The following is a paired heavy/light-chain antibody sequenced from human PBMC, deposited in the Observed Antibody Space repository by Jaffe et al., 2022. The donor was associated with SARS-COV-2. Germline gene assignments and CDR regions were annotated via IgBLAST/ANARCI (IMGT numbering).Light chain of an antibody. CDR2: DVS. CDR3: SSYTSSSSWV. V-gene: IGLV2-14*01. Sequence: QSALTQPASVSGSPGQSITISCTGTSSDVGGYNYVSWYQQHPGKAPKLMIYDVSNRPSGVSNRFSGSKSGNTASLTISGLQAEDEADYYCSSYTSSSSWVFGGGTKLTVL. CDR1: SSDVGGYNY. J-gene: IGLJ3*02.
Heavy chain of an antibody. CDR3: ARTGMVRGVTTGAKEFDY. CDR2: INPSGGST. Sequence: QVQLVQSGAEVKKPGASVKVSCKASGYIFTSYYMHWVRQAPGQGLEWMGIINPSGGSTSYAQKLQGRVTMTRDTSTSTVYMELSSLRSEDTAVYYCARTGMVRGVTTGAKEFDYWGQGTLVTVSS. V-gene: IGHV1-46*04. D-gene: IGHD3-10*01. J-gene: IGHJ4*02. CDR1: GYIFTSYY.